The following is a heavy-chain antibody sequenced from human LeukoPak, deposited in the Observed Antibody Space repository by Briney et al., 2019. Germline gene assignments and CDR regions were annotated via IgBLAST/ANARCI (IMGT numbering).Heavy chain of an antibody. J-gene: IGHJ4*02. CDR2: IYYSGST. Sequence: PSETLSLTCTVSGGSISSYYWSWIRQPPGKGLEWIGYIYYSGSTNYNPSLKSRVTISVDTSKNQFSLKLSSVTAADTAVYYCARGSITGTTGLDYWGQGTLVTVSS. CDR3: ARGSITGTTGLDY. V-gene: IGHV4-59*08. CDR1: GGSISSYY. D-gene: IGHD1-7*01.